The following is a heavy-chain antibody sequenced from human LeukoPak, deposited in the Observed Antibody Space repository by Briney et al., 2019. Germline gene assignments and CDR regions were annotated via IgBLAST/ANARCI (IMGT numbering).Heavy chain of an antibody. D-gene: IGHD6-19*01. J-gene: IGHJ4*02. CDR1: GFTFSSYG. Sequence: GGSLRLSCAASGFTFSSYGMHWVRHAPGKGLEWVEVIWYDGSNKYYADSVKGLFTISRDNSKNTLYLQMNSLRAEDTAVYYCASGSGEWLALGYWGQGTLVTVSS. V-gene: IGHV3-33*01. CDR2: IWYDGSNK. CDR3: ASGSGEWLALGY.